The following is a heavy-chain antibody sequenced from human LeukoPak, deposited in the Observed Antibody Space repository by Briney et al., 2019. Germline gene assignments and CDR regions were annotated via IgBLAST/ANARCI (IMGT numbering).Heavy chain of an antibody. CDR1: GYTFTSYG. V-gene: IGHV1-18*01. CDR3: ARDLPRFETYYYYDGMDV. Sequence: ASVKVSCKASGYTFTSYGISWVRQAPGQGLEWMGWISAYNGNTNYAQKLQGRVTMTTDTSTSTAYMELRSLRSDDTAVYYCARDLPRFETYYYYDGMDVWGQGTTVTVSS. J-gene: IGHJ6*02. CDR2: ISAYNGNT. D-gene: IGHD3-16*01.